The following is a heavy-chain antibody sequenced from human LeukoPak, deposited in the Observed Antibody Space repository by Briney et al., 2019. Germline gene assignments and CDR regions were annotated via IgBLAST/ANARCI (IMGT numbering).Heavy chain of an antibody. J-gene: IGHJ4*02. Sequence: SETLSLTCTVSGYSISSGYYWGWIRQPPGKGLEWIGSIYHSGSTYYNPSLKSRGTISVDTPKNQFSLKLSSVTAADTAVYYCASFYGSGFSFDYWGQGTLVTVSS. CDR3: ASFYGSGFSFDY. V-gene: IGHV4-38-2*02. D-gene: IGHD3-10*01. CDR1: GYSISSGYY. CDR2: IYHSGST.